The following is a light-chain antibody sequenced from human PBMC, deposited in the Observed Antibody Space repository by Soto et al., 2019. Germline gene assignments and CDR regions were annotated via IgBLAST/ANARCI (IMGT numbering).Light chain of an antibody. V-gene: IGKV3-15*01. CDR2: GAS. CDR1: QSVNSN. Sequence: EKVMTQSPAALSVSPGERATLSCRASQSVNSNLAWYQQKPGQAPRLLLYGASTRATGIPARFSGSASGTEFTLTISSLQSEDSAVYYCQQYNNWPHTFGRGTKVEIK. CDR3: QQYNNWPHT. J-gene: IGKJ4*01.